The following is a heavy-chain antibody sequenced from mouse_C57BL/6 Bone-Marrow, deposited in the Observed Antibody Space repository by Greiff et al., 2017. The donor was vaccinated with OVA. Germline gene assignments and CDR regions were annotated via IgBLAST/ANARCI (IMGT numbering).Heavy chain of an antibody. CDR3: ARGSWDDY. J-gene: IGHJ2*01. D-gene: IGHD4-1*01. V-gene: IGHV5-4*01. CDR2: ISDGGSYT. CDR1: GFTFSSYA. Sequence: EVQLQESGGGLVKPGGSLKLSCAASGFTFSSYAMSWVRQTPEKRLEWVATISDGGSYTYYPDNVKGRFTISRDNAKNNLYLQMSHLKSEDTAMYYCARGSWDDYWGQGTTLTVSS.